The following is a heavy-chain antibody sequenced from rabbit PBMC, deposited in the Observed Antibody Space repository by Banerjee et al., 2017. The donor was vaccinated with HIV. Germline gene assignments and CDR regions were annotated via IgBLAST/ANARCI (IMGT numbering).Heavy chain of an antibody. CDR1: GFSFSSSYW. Sequence: QEQLEESGGDLVKPEGSLTLTCTASGFSFSSSYWICWVRQAPGKGLEWIACIDGGVSGSTYYANWAKGRFTISKTSSTTVTLQMTSLTAADTATYFCARDYGYGGSGYSRLDLWGQGTLVT. CDR3: ARDYGYGGSGYSRLDL. CDR2: IDGGVSGST. D-gene: IGHD8-1*01. J-gene: IGHJ3*01. V-gene: IGHV1S45*01.